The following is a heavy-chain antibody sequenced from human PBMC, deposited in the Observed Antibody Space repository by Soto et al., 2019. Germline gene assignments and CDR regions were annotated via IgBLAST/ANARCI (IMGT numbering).Heavy chain of an antibody. CDR1: RFTLASSA. J-gene: IGHJ3*02. Sequence: SVKVSCDGARFTLASSAVQLVQQDDRQPLEWIGWIVVGSGNTNYAQKFQERVTITRDMSTSTAYMELSSLRSEDTAVYYCAAHYYDSSGYYYLYAFDIWGQGTMVTVSS. D-gene: IGHD3-22*01. CDR3: AAHYYDSSGYYYLYAFDI. CDR2: IVVGSGNT. V-gene: IGHV1-58*01.